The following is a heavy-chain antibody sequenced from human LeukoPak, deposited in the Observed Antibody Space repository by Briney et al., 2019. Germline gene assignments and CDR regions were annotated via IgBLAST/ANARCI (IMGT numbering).Heavy chain of an antibody. J-gene: IGHJ3*02. CDR2: IIPILGTA. CDR1: GGTFSSYS. V-gene: IGHV1-69*13. Sequence: SVKVSCKASGGTFSSYSISWVRQAPGQGLEWMGGIIPILGTANYAQKFQGRVTTTADESTSTAYMELSSLRSEDTAVYYCARDGRSAFDIWGQGTMVTVSS. CDR3: ARDGRSAFDI. D-gene: IGHD1-26*01.